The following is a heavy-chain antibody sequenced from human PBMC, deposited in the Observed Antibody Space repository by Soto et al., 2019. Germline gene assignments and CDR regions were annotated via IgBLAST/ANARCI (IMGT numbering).Heavy chain of an antibody. D-gene: IGHD3-10*01. Sequence: QITLKESGPTLVKPTQTLTLTCTFSGFSLSTSGVGVGWIRQPPGKVLEWLALIYWDDDKRYSPSLKSRLTITKDTSKNQVVLTMTNMDPVDTATYYCAHIKYGSGSYYFDYWGQGTLVTVSS. CDR1: GFSLSTSGVG. J-gene: IGHJ4*02. CDR3: AHIKYGSGSYYFDY. V-gene: IGHV2-5*02. CDR2: IYWDDDK.